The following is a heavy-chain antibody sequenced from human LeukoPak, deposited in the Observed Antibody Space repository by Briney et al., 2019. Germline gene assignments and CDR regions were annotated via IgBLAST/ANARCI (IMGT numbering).Heavy chain of an antibody. Sequence: PSETLSLTCAVYGGSFSGYYWSWIRQPPGKGLEWIGEINHSGSTNYNPSLKSRVTISVDTSKNQFSLKLSSVTAADTAVYYCARGGHDYGDYSGYYFDYWGQGTLVTVSS. CDR2: INHSGST. D-gene: IGHD4-17*01. J-gene: IGHJ4*02. CDR1: GGSFSGYY. CDR3: ARGGHDYGDYSGYYFDY. V-gene: IGHV4-34*01.